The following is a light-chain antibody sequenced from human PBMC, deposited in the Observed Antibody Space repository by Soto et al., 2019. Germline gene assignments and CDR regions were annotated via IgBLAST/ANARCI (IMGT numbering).Light chain of an antibody. CDR3: QQSYSTPT. CDR2: AGS. V-gene: IGKV1-39*01. CDR1: ETTSIY. J-gene: IGKJ4*01. Sequence: IQMTQSPSSVTASAGRTVTITCPASETTSIYLNWYQQKPGKAPILLVYAGSSLQGGVPSRFGGSGSGTDFTLTITSLQPEDFATYYCQQSYSTPTVGGGTKVDIK.